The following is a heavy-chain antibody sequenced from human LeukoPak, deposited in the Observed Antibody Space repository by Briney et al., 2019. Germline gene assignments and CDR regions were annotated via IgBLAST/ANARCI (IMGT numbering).Heavy chain of an antibody. CDR3: ARGPITMVRGVHKYYFDY. CDR2: IIPIFGTA. Sequence: ASVKVSCKASGGTFSSYAISWVRQAPGQGLEWMGGIIPIFGTANYAQKFQGRATITADKSTSTAYMELSSLRSEDTAVYYCARGPITMVRGVHKYYFDYWGQGTLVTVSS. J-gene: IGHJ4*02. D-gene: IGHD3-10*01. V-gene: IGHV1-69*06. CDR1: GGTFSSYA.